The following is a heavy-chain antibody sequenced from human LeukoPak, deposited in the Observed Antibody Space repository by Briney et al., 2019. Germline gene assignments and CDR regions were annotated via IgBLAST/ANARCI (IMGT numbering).Heavy chain of an antibody. D-gene: IGHD5-24*01. Sequence: GGSLRLSCAASGFTVSSNYMSWVRQAPGKGLEWVSVIYSGGSTYYADSVKGRFTISRDNSKNTLYLQLNSLRSEDTAVYYCVRDGGDGYNDLNYWGQGTLVTVSS. J-gene: IGHJ4*02. CDR3: VRDGGDGYNDLNY. CDR2: IYSGGST. V-gene: IGHV3-53*05. CDR1: GFTVSSNY.